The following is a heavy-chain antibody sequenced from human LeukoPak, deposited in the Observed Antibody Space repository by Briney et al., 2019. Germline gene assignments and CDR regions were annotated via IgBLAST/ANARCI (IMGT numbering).Heavy chain of an antibody. J-gene: IGHJ5*02. CDR2: INPSGGST. Sequence: ASVTVSCTASGYTFTSYYMHWVRQAPGQGLEWMGIINPSGGSTSYAQKFQGRVTMTRDMSTSTVYMELSSLRSEDTAVYYCARDMNVLGYYDSSQGVWFDPWGQGTLVTVSS. D-gene: IGHD3-22*01. CDR3: ARDMNVLGYYDSSQGVWFDP. CDR1: GYTFTSYY. V-gene: IGHV1-46*01.